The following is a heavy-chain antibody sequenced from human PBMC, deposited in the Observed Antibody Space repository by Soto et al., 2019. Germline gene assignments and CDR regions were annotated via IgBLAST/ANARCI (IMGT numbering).Heavy chain of an antibody. CDR1: GDSFSNYY. D-gene: IGHD2-2*01. V-gene: IGHV4-4*07. Sequence: SETLSLTCTVSGDSFSNYYCNWVRKSAGKGLEWIGRIYPTGSTTYNPSLKSRLTMSVDASKNQFSLRLTSMTAADTAVYYCATGRSEVVPGAMDTWGQGTLVTVSS. CDR2: IYPTGST. CDR3: ATGRSEVVPGAMDT. J-gene: IGHJ5*02.